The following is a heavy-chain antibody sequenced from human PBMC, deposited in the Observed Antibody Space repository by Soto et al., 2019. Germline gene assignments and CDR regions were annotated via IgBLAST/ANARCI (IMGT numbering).Heavy chain of an antibody. V-gene: IGHV4-59*01. J-gene: IGHJ4*02. D-gene: IGHD3-10*01. CDR2: TYYTADT. CDR3: AGSKNRGESIDY. Sequence: PSETLSLTCSVSGVAIRSYFWSWIRQPPGKGLEWIGYTYYTADTKYSPSFESRATISADPSKKQFSLSLSPVSAADTALYFCAGSKNRGESIDYWGQGALVTVSS. CDR1: GVAIRSYF.